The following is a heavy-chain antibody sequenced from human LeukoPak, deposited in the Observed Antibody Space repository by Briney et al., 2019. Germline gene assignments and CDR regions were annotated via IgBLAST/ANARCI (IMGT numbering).Heavy chain of an antibody. J-gene: IGHJ3*01. CDR3: VRDGVVVPADNVGPAFDF. CDR1: GFNFTFYE. CDR2: ISSRDSST. D-gene: IGHD2-2*01. Sequence: GGSLRLSCAASGFNFTFYEMNWVRQAPGKGLEWISYISSRDSSTYYADSVQGRFTISRDNTKNSLYLQMNSLRAEDTAIYYCVRDGVVVPADNVGPAFDFWGQGTTVTVSS. V-gene: IGHV3-48*03.